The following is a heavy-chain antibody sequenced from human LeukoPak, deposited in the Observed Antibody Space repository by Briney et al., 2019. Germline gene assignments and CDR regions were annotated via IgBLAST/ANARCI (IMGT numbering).Heavy chain of an antibody. D-gene: IGHD2-21*02. J-gene: IGHJ4*02. CDR3: AGVVVTAIV. CDR2: IYYSGST. CDR1: GGSISSYY. Sequence: SETLSLTCVVSGGSISSYYWSWIRQPPGKGLEWIEYIYYSGSTNYNPSLKSRVTISVDTSKNQFSLKLSSVTAADTAVYYCAGVVVTAIVWGQGTLVTVSS. V-gene: IGHV4-59*01.